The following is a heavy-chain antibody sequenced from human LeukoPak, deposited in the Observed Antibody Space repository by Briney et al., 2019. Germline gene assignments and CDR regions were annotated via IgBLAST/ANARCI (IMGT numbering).Heavy chain of an antibody. Sequence: PGGTLRLSCVASGFSISSHSLMWVRQPQGKGLEWVSQISSSGESVNYADAVKGRFIISRDNAKKSLSLQMDSLRIEDTAVYYCATTGIFGVAKGYWGQGTLVTVSS. CDR1: GFSISSHS. V-gene: IGHV3-48*01. J-gene: IGHJ4*02. CDR3: ATTGIFGVAKGY. D-gene: IGHD3-3*01. CDR2: ISSSGESV.